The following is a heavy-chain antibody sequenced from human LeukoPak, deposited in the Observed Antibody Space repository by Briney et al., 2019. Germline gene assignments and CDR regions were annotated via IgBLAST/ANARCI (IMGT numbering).Heavy chain of an antibody. CDR3: ARGRAYYDSSGIDY. D-gene: IGHD3-22*01. CDR2: INPNSGVT. J-gene: IGHJ4*02. Sequence: ASVKVSCKASGYTFTGYYLHWVRQAPGQGLEWVAWINPNSGVTSYAQNFQGRVTLTRDTSTSTAYLEVTRLRSDDTAVYYCARGRAYYDSSGIDYWGQGTLVTVSP. CDR1: GYTFTGYY. V-gene: IGHV1-2*02.